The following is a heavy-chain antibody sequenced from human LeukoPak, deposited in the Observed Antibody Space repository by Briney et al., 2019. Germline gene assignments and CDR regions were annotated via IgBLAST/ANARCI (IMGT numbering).Heavy chain of an antibody. CDR2: IIPIFGTA. CDR3: ARAGAAIPNWFDP. Sequence: GSSVKVSCKAPGGTFSSYAISWVRQAPGQGLEWMGGIIPIFGTANYAQKFQGRVTITADESTSTAYMELSSLRSEDTAVYYCARAGAAIPNWFDPWGQGTLVTVSS. CDR1: GGTFSSYA. J-gene: IGHJ5*02. D-gene: IGHD2-2*02. V-gene: IGHV1-69*01.